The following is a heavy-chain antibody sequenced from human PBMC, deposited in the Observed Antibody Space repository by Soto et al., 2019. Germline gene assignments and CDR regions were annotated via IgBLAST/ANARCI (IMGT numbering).Heavy chain of an antibody. J-gene: IGHJ5*02. D-gene: IGHD3-10*01. V-gene: IGHV3-23*01. CDR3: AKDRAAHYYGSGDINYNWFDP. CDR1: GFTFSSYA. CDR2: ISGSGGST. Sequence: PGGSLRLSCAASGFTFSSYAMSWVRQAPGKGLEWVSAISGSGGSTYYADSVKGRFTISRDNSKNTLYLQMNSLRAEDTAVYYSAKDRAAHYYGSGDINYNWFDPWGQGTLVTVSS.